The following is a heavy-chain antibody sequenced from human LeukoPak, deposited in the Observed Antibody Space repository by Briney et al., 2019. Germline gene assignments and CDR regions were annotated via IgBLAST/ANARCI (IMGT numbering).Heavy chain of an antibody. CDR1: GFTFSSYG. D-gene: IGHD3-10*01. J-gene: IGHJ4*02. Sequence: PGGSLRLSCAASGFTFSSYGMHWVRQAPGKGLEWVAFIRYDGSNKYYADSVKGRFTISRDNSKNTLYLQMNSLRAEDTAVYYCAKYLGYDGSGSYPSFDYWGQGTLVTVSS. CDR2: IRYDGSNK. V-gene: IGHV3-30*02. CDR3: AKYLGYDGSGSYPSFDY.